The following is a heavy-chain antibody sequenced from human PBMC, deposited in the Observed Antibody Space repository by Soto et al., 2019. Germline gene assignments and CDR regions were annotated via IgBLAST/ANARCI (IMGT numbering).Heavy chain of an antibody. CDR2: ISAYNGNT. Sequence: GASVKVSCKASGYTFTSYGISWVRQAPGQGLEWMGWISAYNGNTNYAQKLQGRVTMTTDTSTSTAYMELRSLRSDDTAVYYCATDRVFDYYGSGSYYSYWGQGTLVTVYS. CDR3: ATDRVFDYYGSGSYYSY. CDR1: GYTFTSYG. V-gene: IGHV1-18*04. J-gene: IGHJ4*02. D-gene: IGHD3-10*01.